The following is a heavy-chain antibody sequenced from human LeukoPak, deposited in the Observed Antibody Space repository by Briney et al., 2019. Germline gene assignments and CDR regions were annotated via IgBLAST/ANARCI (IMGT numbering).Heavy chain of an antibody. J-gene: IGHJ4*02. CDR2: IKQDGSEK. CDR1: GFTFSSYW. D-gene: IGHD4-11*01. Sequence: GSLRLSCAASGFTFSSYWMSWVRQAPGKGLEWVANIKQDGSEKYYVDSVKGRFTISRDNAKNSLYLQMNSLRAEDTAVCYCAREGKYDYPDYWGQGTLVTVSS. CDR3: AREGKYDYPDY. V-gene: IGHV3-7*01.